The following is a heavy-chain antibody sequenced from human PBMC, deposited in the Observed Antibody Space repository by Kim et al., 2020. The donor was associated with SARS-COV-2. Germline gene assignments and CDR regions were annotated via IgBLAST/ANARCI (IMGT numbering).Heavy chain of an antibody. CDR3: ARHGRRAFDM. J-gene: IGHJ3*02. V-gene: IGHV3-7*01. CDR1: EFTFSRFW. Sequence: GGSLRLSCAASEFTFSRFWMGWVRQAPGKGPEWVANINQDGSERYYVDSVKGRFTVSRDNAKNSLYVQMNSLRVEDTSVYYCARHGRRAFDMWGQGTMVT. CDR2: INQDGSER.